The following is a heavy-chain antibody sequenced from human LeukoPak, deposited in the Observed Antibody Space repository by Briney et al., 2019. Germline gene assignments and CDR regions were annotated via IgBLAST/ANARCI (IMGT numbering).Heavy chain of an antibody. Sequence: PGGSLRLSCAASGFTFNTYWMSWVRQAPGKGLEWVANIKEDGSKKYYVDSVKGRFTIPRDNAKDSVYLQMNSLRAEDTAVYYCARDRSYCIGADCYWGRLDYWGQGSLVTVSS. V-gene: IGHV3-7*03. CDR2: IKEDGSKK. D-gene: IGHD2-15*01. CDR1: GFTFNTYW. CDR3: ARDRSYCIGADCYWGRLDY. J-gene: IGHJ4*02.